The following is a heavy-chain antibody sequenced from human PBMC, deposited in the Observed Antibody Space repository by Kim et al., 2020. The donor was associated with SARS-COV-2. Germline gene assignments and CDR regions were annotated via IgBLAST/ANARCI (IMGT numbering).Heavy chain of an antibody. CDR2: T. D-gene: IGHD3-9*01. Sequence: TSDTPSLKSRVAISLDPSKNQFSRNLRSVTAADTAVYYCARRDLGLTFDYWGQGTLVTVSS. V-gene: IGHV4-39*01. CDR3: ARRDLGLTFDY. J-gene: IGHJ4*02.